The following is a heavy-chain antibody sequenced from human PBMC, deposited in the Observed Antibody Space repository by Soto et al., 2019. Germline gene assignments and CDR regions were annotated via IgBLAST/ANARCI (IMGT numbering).Heavy chain of an antibody. CDR2: VNAYNGNT. V-gene: IGHV1-18*01. Sequence: QVQLVQSGAEVKKPGASVKVSCKASGYTFTSYGISWVRQAPGQGLEWMGWVNAYNGNTNYAQKFQGRVTMTTDTSMCTAYIELTRLRSEDTAAYYSASEVLSGRTGFDYWGQGTLVTVSS. CDR1: GYTFTSYG. J-gene: IGHJ4*02. CDR3: ASEVLSGRTGFDY. D-gene: IGHD3-9*01.